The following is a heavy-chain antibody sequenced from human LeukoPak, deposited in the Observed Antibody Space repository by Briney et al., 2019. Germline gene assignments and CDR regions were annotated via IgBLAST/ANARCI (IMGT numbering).Heavy chain of an antibody. V-gene: IGHV3-21*01. CDR1: GFTFSSYS. CDR2: ISSSSSYI. J-gene: IGHJ4*02. Sequence: AGGSLRLSCAASGFTFSSYSMNWVRQAPGKGLEWVSSISSSSSYIYYADSVKGRFTISRDNAKNSLYLQMNSLRAEDTAVYYCARDQAVDTAMVYYFDYWGQGTLVTVSS. D-gene: IGHD5-18*01. CDR3: ARDQAVDTAMVYYFDY.